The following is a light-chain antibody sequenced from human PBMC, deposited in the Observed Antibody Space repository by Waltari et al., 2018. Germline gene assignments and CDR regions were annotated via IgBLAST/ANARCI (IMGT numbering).Light chain of an antibody. V-gene: IGKV1-9*01. CDR2: AAS. J-gene: IGKJ4*01. Sequence: AAVGDRVTITCRASQGISTYLAWYQQKPGKAPAVLIFAASSLQNGVPVRFSGHGSGTEFTLTIRSLQPEDVGTYYCQQLNTYPLTFGGGTKVEIK. CDR3: QQLNTYPLT. CDR1: QGISTY.